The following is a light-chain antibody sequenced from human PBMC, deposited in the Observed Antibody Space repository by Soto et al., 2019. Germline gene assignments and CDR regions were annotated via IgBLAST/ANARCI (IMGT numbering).Light chain of an antibody. CDR2: GAS. CDR1: QSVSSR. V-gene: IGKV3-20*01. Sequence: PGERATLSCRASQSVSSRLAWYQQKPGQAPRLLISGASSRATGIPDRFSGSGSGTDFTLTISRLEPEDFAVYYCQQYGSSGTFGQGTKVDIK. J-gene: IGKJ1*01. CDR3: QQYGSSGT.